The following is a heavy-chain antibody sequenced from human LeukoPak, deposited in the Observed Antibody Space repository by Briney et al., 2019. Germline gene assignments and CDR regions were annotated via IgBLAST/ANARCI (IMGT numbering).Heavy chain of an antibody. V-gene: IGHV6-1*01. J-gene: IGHJ4*02. CDR1: RDSVSSNSAT. CDR2: TYYRSKWYN. D-gene: IGHD5-18*01. Sequence: SQTLSLTCGLSRDSVSSNSATWNWIRQSPSRGLEWLGRTYYRSKWYNDYAESVKSRITINPDTSKNHFSLQLKSVTPEDTAIYFCARDLAGDGGYSYGMVDYWGQGTVVTVSS. CDR3: ARDLAGDGGYSYGMVDY.